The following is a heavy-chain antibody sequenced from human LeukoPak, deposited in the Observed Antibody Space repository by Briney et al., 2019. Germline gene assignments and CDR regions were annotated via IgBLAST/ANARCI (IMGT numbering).Heavy chain of an antibody. CDR3: ARKCSACPFDS. D-gene: IGHD6-19*01. V-gene: IGHV4-31*03. CDR2: IYDSGST. Sequence: SETLSLTCTVSGGSIGGGGYYWSWIRQHPGKGLECIGYIYDSGSTYYNPSLKSRITISVDTSKNQLFLKLNSVTAADTAVYYCARKCSACPFDSWGQGTLVTASS. J-gene: IGHJ4*02. CDR1: GGSIGGGGYY.